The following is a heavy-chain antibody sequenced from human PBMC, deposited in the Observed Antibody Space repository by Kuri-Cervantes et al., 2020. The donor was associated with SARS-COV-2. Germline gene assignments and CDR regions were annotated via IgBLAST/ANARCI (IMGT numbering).Heavy chain of an antibody. V-gene: IGHV3-30-3*01. CDR1: GFTFSSYA. Sequence: GGSLRLSCAASGFTFSSYAMHWVRQAPGKGLEWVAVISYDGSNKYYADSVKGRFTISRDNAKNSLYLQMNSLRAEDTAVYYCARVNYDILTGAYYYYYMDVWGKGTTVTVSS. CDR2: ISYDGSNK. J-gene: IGHJ6*03. CDR3: ARVNYDILTGAYYYYYMDV. D-gene: IGHD3-9*01.